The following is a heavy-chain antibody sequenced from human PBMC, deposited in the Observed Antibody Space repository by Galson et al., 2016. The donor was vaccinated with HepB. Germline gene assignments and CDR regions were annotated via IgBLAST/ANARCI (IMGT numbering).Heavy chain of an antibody. V-gene: IGHV3-30-3*01. D-gene: IGHD1-26*01. J-gene: IGHJ6*02. CDR1: GFTFSDYA. Sequence: SLRLSCAASGFTFSDYAMHWVRQAPGKGLEWVAVISYDGSNKYYADSVKGRFTISRDNSKNTLYLQMNSLRAEDTAVYYCARVSGTYFPYYYGMDVWGQGTTVIVSS. CDR2: ISYDGSNK. CDR3: ARVSGTYFPYYYGMDV.